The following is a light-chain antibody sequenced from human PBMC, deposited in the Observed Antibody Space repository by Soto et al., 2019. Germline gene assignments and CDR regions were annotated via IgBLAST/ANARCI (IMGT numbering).Light chain of an antibody. J-gene: IGLJ2*01. CDR1: SSDVGGYNY. CDR3: CSFGGNNNWV. Sequence: QSALTQPPSASGSPGQSVTISCTGTSSDVGGYNYVSWYQQHPGKAPKLMISEVSKRPSGVPDRFSGSKSGNTASLTVSGLQDEDAADYYCCSFGGNNNWVFGGGTKLTVL. CDR2: EVS. V-gene: IGLV2-8*01.